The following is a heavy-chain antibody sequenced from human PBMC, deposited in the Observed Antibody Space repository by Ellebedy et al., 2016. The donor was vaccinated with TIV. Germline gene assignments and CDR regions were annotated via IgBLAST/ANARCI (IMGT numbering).Heavy chain of an antibody. V-gene: IGHV3-7*01. CDR2: IKQDGSEK. CDR3: ARDDPMVYAMGDY. J-gene: IGHJ4*02. Sequence: GESLKISCAASGFTFSSYWMSWVRQAPGKGLEWVANIKQDGSEKYYVDSVKGRFTISRDNAKNSLYLQMNSLRAEDTAVYYCARDDPMVYAMGDYWGQGTLVTVSS. D-gene: IGHD2-8*01. CDR1: GFTFSSYW.